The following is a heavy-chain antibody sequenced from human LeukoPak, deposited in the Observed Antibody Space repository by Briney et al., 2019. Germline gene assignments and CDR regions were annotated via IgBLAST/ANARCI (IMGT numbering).Heavy chain of an antibody. CDR1: GGTFSSYA. J-gene: IGHJ4*02. CDR2: IIPIFGIA. D-gene: IGHD3-22*01. CDR3: ARDFDSSGSN. Sequence: GASVKVSCKASGGTFSSYAISWVRQAPGQGLEWMGGIIPIFGIANYAQKFQGRVTITAGESTSTAYMELSSLRSEDTAVYYCARDFDSSGSNWGQGTLVTVSS. V-gene: IGHV1-69*13.